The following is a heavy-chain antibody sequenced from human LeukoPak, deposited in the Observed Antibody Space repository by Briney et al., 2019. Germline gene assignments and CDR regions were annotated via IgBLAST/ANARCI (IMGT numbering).Heavy chain of an antibody. J-gene: IGHJ5*02. CDR3: ARVSCSGGACPFGSWFDP. V-gene: IGHV4-39*01. CDR2: VYYSGDT. D-gene: IGHD2-15*01. Sequence: SETLSPTCTVSGGSITRCSFYWGWIRQPPGKGLEWIASVYYSGDTYYNPSLESQVTISVDTSRNQFSLKLNSVTAADTAVYYCARVSCSGGACPFGSWFDPWGQGTLVTVSS. CDR1: GGSITRCSFY.